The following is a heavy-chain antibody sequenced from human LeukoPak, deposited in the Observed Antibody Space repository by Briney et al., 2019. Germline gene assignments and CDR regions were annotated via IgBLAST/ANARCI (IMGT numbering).Heavy chain of an antibody. Sequence: SETLSLTCAVYGGSFSGYYWSWIRQPPGKGLEWIGEINHSGSTNYNPSLKSRVTISVDTSKNQFSLKLSSVTAADTAVYYCARGGGLDYYYYYMDVWGKGTTVTISS. J-gene: IGHJ6*03. V-gene: IGHV4-34*01. CDR3: ARGGGLDYYYYYMDV. CDR1: GGSFSGYY. CDR2: INHSGST. D-gene: IGHD6-6*01.